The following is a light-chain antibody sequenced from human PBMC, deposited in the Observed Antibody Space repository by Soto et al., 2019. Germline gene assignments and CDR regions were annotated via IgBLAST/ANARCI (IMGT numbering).Light chain of an antibody. CDR2: KAS. Sequence: DIQMTQSPSTLSASVGDRVTITCRASQTISSLLAWYQQKPGRAPTLLIYKASTLESGVPSRFSGSGSGTEFTLTISSLQPDDFATYYCQQYNSYSLTFGQGTRLEIK. CDR3: QQYNSYSLT. J-gene: IGKJ5*01. V-gene: IGKV1-5*03. CDR1: QTISSL.